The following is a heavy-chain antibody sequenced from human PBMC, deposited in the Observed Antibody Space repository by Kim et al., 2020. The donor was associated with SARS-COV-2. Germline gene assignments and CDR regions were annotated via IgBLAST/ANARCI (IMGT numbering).Heavy chain of an antibody. CDR1: GFTFDDYA. CDR2: ISGDGGST. Sequence: GGSLRLSCAASGFTFDDYAMHWVRQAPGKGLEWVSLISGDGGSTYYADSVKGRFTISRDNSKNSLYLQMNSLRTEDTALYYCAKEVGGVVHWAGYFDYWGQGTLVTVSS. V-gene: IGHV3-43*02. J-gene: IGHJ4*02. D-gene: IGHD3-10*01. CDR3: AKEVGGVVHWAGYFDY.